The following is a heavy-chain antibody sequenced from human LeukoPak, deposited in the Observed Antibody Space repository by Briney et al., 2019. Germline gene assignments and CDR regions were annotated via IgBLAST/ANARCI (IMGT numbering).Heavy chain of an antibody. V-gene: IGHV4-34*01. CDR2: INHSGST. CDR1: GGSFSGYY. CDR3: ARRKYYDFWSGYYKVYYYGMDV. Sequence: SETLSLTCAVYGGSFSGYYWSWIRQPPGKGLEWIGEINHSGSTNYNPSLKSRVTISVDTSKNQFSLKLSSVTAADTAVYYCARRKYYDFWSGYYKVYYYGMDVWGQGTTVTVSS. J-gene: IGHJ6*02. D-gene: IGHD3-3*01.